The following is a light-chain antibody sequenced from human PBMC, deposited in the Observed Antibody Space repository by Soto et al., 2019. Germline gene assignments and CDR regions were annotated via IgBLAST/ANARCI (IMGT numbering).Light chain of an antibody. CDR3: QQYNKWRPVWT. CDR1: QNVPSN. V-gene: IGKV3-15*01. J-gene: IGKJ1*01. CDR2: DAS. Sequence: SLGEPIPLSCSAHQNVPSNLAWYQQKPGQAPRLLIYDASTRATGIPARFSGTVSGTEFTLTISSLQSEDSAVYYCQQYNKWRPVWTFGQGTKVDI.